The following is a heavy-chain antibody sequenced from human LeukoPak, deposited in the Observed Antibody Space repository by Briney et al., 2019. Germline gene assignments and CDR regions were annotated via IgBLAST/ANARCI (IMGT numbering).Heavy chain of an antibody. CDR1: GFTFSSYA. V-gene: IGHV3-30*04. CDR2: IYSGGGTTK. D-gene: IGHD2-2*01. Sequence: GGSLRLSCAASGFTFSSYAMGWVRQAPGKGLEWVAIIYSGGGTTKYYAESVKDRFTITRDDSKDTVYLQMNSLSAEDTAVCYCVVILVPGGVWHFDLWGRGTLVTVSS. CDR3: VVILVPGGVWHFDL. J-gene: IGHJ2*01.